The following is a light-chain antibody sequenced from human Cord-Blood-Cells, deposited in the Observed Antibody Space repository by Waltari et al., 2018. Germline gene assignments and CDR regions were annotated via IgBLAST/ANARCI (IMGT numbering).Light chain of an antibody. J-gene: IGLJ1*01. V-gene: IGLV2-14*01. CDR2: EVS. CDR3: SSYTSSSTLV. Sequence: QSALTQPASVSGSPGQSITISCTGTSSAVGGYNYVSWYHQHPGKAPKIMIYEVSNRPSGVSNRFSGSKSGNTASLTISGLQAEDEADYYCSSYTSSSTLVFGTGTKVTVL. CDR1: SSAVGGYNY.